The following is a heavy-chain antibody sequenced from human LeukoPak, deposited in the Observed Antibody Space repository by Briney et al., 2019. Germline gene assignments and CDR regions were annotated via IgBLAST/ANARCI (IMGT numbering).Heavy chain of an antibody. CDR1: GGTFNTHI. J-gene: IGHJ5*02. CDR3: TRVTLRGSKYNWFDP. CDR2: ITPIIGTT. Sequence: SVKVSCTSSGGTFNTHIFNWVRQAPGQGLAWMGRITPIIGTTKYAQRFQGRVTITADTSTSTAYLELRGLTYDDSAVYYCTRVTLRGSKYNWFDPWGQGTHVSVSS. D-gene: IGHD1-26*01. V-gene: IGHV1-69*08.